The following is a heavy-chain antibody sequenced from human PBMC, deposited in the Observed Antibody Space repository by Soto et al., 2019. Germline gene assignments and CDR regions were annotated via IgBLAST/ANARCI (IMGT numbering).Heavy chain of an antibody. CDR3: ARDPTGTTRFADWFDP. CDR2: ISAYNGNT. Sequence: ASVKVSCKASGYTFTSYGISWVRQAPGQGLEWMGWISAYNGNTNYAQKLQGRVTMTTDTSTSTAYMELRSLRPDDTAVYYCARDPTGTTRFADWFDPWGQGTLVTVSS. D-gene: IGHD1-1*01. V-gene: IGHV1-18*01. CDR1: GYTFTSYG. J-gene: IGHJ5*02.